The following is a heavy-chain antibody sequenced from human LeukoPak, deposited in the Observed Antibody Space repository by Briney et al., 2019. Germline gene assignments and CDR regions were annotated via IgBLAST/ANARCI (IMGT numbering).Heavy chain of an antibody. CDR3: ANQGGYCSGGSCSKPNYYYYYMDV. V-gene: IGHV1-69*13. CDR1: GYTFTSYA. Sequence: ASVKVSCKASGYTFTSYAISWVRQAPGQGLEWMGGIIPIFGTANYAQKFQGRVTITADESTSTAYMELSSLRSEDTAVYYCANQGGYCSGGSCSKPNYYYYYMDVWGKGTTVTISS. CDR2: IIPIFGTA. D-gene: IGHD2-15*01. J-gene: IGHJ6*03.